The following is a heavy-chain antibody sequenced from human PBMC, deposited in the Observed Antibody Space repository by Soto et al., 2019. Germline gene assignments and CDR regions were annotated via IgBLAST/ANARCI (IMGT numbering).Heavy chain of an antibody. J-gene: IGHJ3*02. Sequence: SETLSLTCTVSGGSISSYYWSWIRQPPGKGLEWIGYIYYSGSTNYNPSVKGRFTISRDNAKNSLYLQMNSLRAEDTAVYYCAREIKMATIFWGAFDIWGQGTMVTVSS. D-gene: IGHD5-12*01. CDR2: IYYSGST. CDR1: GGSISSYY. CDR3: AREIKMATIFWGAFDI. V-gene: IGHV4-59*12.